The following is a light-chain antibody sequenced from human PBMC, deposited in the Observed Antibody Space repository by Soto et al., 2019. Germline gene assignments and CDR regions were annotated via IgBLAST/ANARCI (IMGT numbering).Light chain of an antibody. Sequence: DMQVPQYPSTRSASLGTRLNITCRAITSISSWLAWYQQKAGKAPKLLIYDASTLESGVPSRFSGSGSGTEFTLTITSLQHDDFATYYCQQYNTYPETFGQGTKVDIK. V-gene: IGKV1-5*01. J-gene: IGKJ1*01. CDR3: QQYNTYPET. CDR1: TSISSW. CDR2: DAS.